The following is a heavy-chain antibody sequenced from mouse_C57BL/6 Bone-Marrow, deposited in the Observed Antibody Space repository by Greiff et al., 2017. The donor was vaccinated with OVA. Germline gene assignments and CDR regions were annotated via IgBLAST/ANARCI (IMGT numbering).Heavy chain of an antibody. J-gene: IGHJ2*01. Sequence: VQLQQPGAELVRPGTSVKLSCKASGYTFASYWMHWVKQRPGHGLEWIGVIDPSDSYTNYNQKFKGKATLTVDTSSSTAYMQLSSLTSEDSAVYYCARDGKGDYWGQGTTLTVSS. CDR1: GYTFASYW. V-gene: IGHV1-59*01. CDR2: IDPSDSYT. D-gene: IGHD2-1*01. CDR3: ARDGKGDY.